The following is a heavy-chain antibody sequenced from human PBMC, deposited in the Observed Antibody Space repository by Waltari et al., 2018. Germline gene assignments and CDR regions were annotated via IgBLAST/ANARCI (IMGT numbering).Heavy chain of an antibody. J-gene: IGHJ6*03. Sequence: QVQLQQWGAGLLKPSETLSLTCAVYGGSFSGYYWRWIRQPPGKGLEWIGEINHSGSSTYNPSLKSRVTITGEASKNQFSLKLSSVTAAATAVYYCARARVTPPERYYYYMDVWGKGTTVTVSS. V-gene: IGHV4-34*01. CDR1: GGSFSGYY. CDR2: INHSGSS. CDR3: ARARVTPPERYYYYMDV. D-gene: IGHD4-17*01.